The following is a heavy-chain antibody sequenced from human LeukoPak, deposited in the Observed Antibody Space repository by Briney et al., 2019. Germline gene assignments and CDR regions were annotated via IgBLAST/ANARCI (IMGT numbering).Heavy chain of an antibody. Sequence: SVKVSCKASGYTFSSYAISWVRQAPGQGLEWMGGIIPIFGTANYAQKFQGRVTITADESTSTAYMELSSLRSEDTAVYYCARTGEWLLYSGFDYWGQGTLVTVSS. V-gene: IGHV1-69*13. D-gene: IGHD3-3*01. J-gene: IGHJ4*02. CDR2: IIPIFGTA. CDR3: ARTGEWLLYSGFDY. CDR1: GYTFSSYA.